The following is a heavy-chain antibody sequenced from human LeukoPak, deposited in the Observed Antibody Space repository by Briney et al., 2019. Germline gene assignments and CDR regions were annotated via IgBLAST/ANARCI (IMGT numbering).Heavy chain of an antibody. CDR1: GGSISSYY. D-gene: IGHD6-6*01. V-gene: IGHV4-59*01. CDR3: ARESSGGLPSGPYYYYYMDV. CDR2: IYYSGST. J-gene: IGHJ6*03. Sequence: SETLSLTCTVSGGSISSYYWSWVRQPPGKGLEWIGYIYYSGSTNYNPSLKSRVTISVDTSKNQFSLKLSSVTAADTAVYYCARESSGGLPSGPYYYYYMDVWGKGTTVTVSS.